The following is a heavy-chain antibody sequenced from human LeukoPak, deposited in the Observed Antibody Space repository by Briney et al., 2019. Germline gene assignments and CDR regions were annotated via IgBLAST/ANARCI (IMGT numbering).Heavy chain of an antibody. J-gene: IGHJ6*02. Sequence: SQTLSLTCVISGESVSSDSATWTWIRQSPSRGLEWLGRTYYRSRWYNDYAISVKGRISIKPVTSKNQFSLQMNSVIPEDTAVYFCARGVQYYDILTGSYFYFMDVWGQGTTVTVSS. D-gene: IGHD3-9*01. CDR3: ARGVQYYDILTGSYFYFMDV. CDR2: TYYRSRWYN. CDR1: GESVSSDSAT. V-gene: IGHV6-1*01.